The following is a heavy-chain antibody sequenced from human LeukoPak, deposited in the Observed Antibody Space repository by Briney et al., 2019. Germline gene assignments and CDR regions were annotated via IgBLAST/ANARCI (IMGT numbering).Heavy chain of an antibody. D-gene: IGHD2-2*01. CDR2: IIPIFGTA. CDR1: GGTFSSYA. J-gene: IGHJ3*02. CDR3: ARGGIGIGGYCSSTSCPDAFDI. V-gene: IGHV1-69*13. Sequence: GASVKVSCKASGGTFSSYAISWVRQAPGQGLEWMGGIIPIFGTANYAQKFQGRVTITADESTSTAYMELSSLRSEDAAVYYCARGGIGIGGYCSSTSCPDAFDIWGQGTMVTVSS.